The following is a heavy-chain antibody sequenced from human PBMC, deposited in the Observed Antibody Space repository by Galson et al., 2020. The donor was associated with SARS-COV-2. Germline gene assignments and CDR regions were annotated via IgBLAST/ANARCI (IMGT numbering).Heavy chain of an antibody. CDR3: AREKLLIAATGTNAFDI. V-gene: IGHV1-2*04. J-gene: IGHJ3*02. CDR1: GYTFTGYY. Sequence: ASVKVSCKASGYTFTGYYMHWVRQAPGQGLEWMGWINPNRGGTNYAQKFQGWVTMTRDTSISTAYMELSRLRSDDTAVYYCAREKLLIAATGTNAFDIWGQGTMVTVSS. CDR2: INPNRGGT. D-gene: IGHD6-13*01.